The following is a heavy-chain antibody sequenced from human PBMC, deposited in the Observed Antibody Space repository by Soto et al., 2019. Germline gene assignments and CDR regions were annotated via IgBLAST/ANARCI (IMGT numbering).Heavy chain of an antibody. V-gene: IGHV1-18*01. D-gene: IGHD7-27*01. CDR1: GYTFTSYG. J-gene: IGHJ2*01. CDR2: ISAYNGNT. Sequence: ASVKVSCKASGYTFTSYGISWVRQAPGQGLEWMGWISAYNGNTNYAQKLQGRVTMTTDTSTSTAYMELRSLRSDDTAVYYCARVLPAELRTTVLTGDGYFDLGGRGTLVTVDS. CDR3: ARVLPAELRTTVLTGDGYFDL.